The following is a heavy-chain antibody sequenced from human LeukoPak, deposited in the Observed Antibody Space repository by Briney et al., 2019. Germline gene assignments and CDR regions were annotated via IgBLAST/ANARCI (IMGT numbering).Heavy chain of an antibody. D-gene: IGHD3-22*01. V-gene: IGHV4-39*01. J-gene: IGHJ3*02. CDR1: GGSISSSSYY. Sequence: SETLSLTCTVSGGSISSSSYYCGWIRQPPGKGLEWIGSIYYSGSTYYNPSLKSRVTISVDTSKNLFSLQLSSVTAADTAVYYCARHWVSADNSGETYAFDIWGQGTMVTVSS. CDR2: IYYSGST. CDR3: ARHWVSADNSGETYAFDI.